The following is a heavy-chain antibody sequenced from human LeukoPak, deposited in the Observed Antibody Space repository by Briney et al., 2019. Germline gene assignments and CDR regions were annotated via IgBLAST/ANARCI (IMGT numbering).Heavy chain of an antibody. Sequence: ASVKVSCKASGYTFTSYDINWVRQATGQGLEWMGWMNPNSGNTGYAQKFQGRVTMTRNTSISTAYMELSSLRSEDTAVYYCARGPVLRYFDWLQSTDRWFDPWGQGTLVTVSS. D-gene: IGHD3-9*01. CDR3: ARGPVLRYFDWLQSTDRWFDP. CDR2: MNPNSGNT. J-gene: IGHJ5*02. CDR1: GYTFTSYD. V-gene: IGHV1-8*01.